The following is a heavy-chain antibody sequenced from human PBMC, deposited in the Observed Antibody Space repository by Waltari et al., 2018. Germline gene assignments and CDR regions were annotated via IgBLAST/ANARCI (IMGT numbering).Heavy chain of an antibody. CDR2: GDAPGDA. Sequence: EVEVVESGGGFIQPGGSLRLDCAVSGFLVSENDVIWVRQAPGKGLEWVSIGDAPGDAHYANDVKGRFTSSRDISTNTVFLHMSGLRDEDTAVYYCALYTVTVPFPYWGRGTLVTVSS. V-gene: IGHV3-53*01. CDR3: ALYTVTVPFPY. CDR1: GFLVSEND. D-gene: IGHD4-17*01. J-gene: IGHJ4*02.